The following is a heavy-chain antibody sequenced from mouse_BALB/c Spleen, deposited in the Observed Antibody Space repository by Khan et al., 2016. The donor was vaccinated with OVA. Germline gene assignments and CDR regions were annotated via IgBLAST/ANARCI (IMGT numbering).Heavy chain of an antibody. D-gene: IGHD4-1*01. CDR2: ISSGGDYT. Sequence: EVELVESGGDLVKPGGSLKLSCAASGFTFSSYSMSWVRQTPDKRLEWVASISSGGDYTYYPDSVKGRFTISRDNAKNTLYLQMSDLKSEDTAMYYCADQLTGWFAYWGQGTLVTVSA. CDR1: GFTFSSYS. J-gene: IGHJ3*01. CDR3: ADQLTGWFAY. V-gene: IGHV5-6*01.